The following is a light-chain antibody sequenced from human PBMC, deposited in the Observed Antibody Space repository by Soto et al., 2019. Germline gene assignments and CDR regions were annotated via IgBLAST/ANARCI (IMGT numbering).Light chain of an antibody. CDR1: QSLLQSDGKTY. J-gene: IGKJ4*02. V-gene: IGKV2D-29*01. CDR2: EVS. CDR3: VHSIQLPRR. Sequence: SRSVTHHKPASISFKSSQSLLQSDGKTYLYWYLQKPGQPPQLLIYEVSNRFSGVPDRFSGSGSCTDITQTTNVLGLGSLDVCYSVHSIQLPRRFGAGTKVDI.